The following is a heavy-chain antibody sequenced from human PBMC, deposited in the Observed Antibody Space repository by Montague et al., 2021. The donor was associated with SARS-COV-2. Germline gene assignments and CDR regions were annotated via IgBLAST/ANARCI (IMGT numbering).Heavy chain of an antibody. V-gene: IGHV4-59*12. CDR3: AGSVQSAYGLDV. J-gene: IGHJ6*02. CDR2: IYNTEST. CDR1: SGSISNYN. Sequence: SETLSLTCTVSSGSISNYNWSWIRKRPRPGLERIGFIYNTESTNYNPYLESRGSISIDTSKSKFSLRVRSVTAADTAVYYYAGSVQSAYGLDVWGQGTTVTISS. D-gene: IGHD6-19*01.